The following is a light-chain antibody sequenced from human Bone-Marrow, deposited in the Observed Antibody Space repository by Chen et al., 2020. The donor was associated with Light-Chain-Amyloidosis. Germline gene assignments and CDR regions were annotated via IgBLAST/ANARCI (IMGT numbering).Light chain of an antibody. CDR2: AAT. J-gene: IGKJ1*01. Sequence: DIQMTQSPSSLSASVGDRVTITCRASQGIASYLAWYQQKPGKVPKLLIYAATTLQSGVPSRFSGSGSGADFTLTISSPQPEDVATYYCQNYNSAPRAFGQGTKVEI. CDR3: QNYNSAPRA. CDR1: QGIASY. V-gene: IGKV1-27*01.